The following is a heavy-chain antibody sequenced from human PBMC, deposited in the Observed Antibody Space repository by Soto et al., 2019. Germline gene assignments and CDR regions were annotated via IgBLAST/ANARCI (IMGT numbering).Heavy chain of an antibody. V-gene: IGHV1-46*01. CDR2: ISLYHHST. J-gene: IGHJ4*02. CDR3: ARELYSCGGDCPYYMDY. CDR1: GYIFTAYS. Sequence: GASVKVSCKASGYIFTAYSMHWVRQAPGQGLEWMGIISLYHHSTSYAQKFQGRLTVTADTSTTTVYMDLSSLTSEDSAVYWCARELYSCGGDCPYYMDYWGQGTLVTVSS. D-gene: IGHD2-21*02.